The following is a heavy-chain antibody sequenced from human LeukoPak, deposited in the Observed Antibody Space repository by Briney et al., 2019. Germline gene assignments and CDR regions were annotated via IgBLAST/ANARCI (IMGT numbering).Heavy chain of an antibody. J-gene: IGHJ4*02. CDR1: GFTFSSYS. Sequence: PGGSLRLSCAASGFTFSSYSMNWVRQAPGKGLEWVSSISSSSSYIYYADSVKGRFTISRDNAKNSLYLQMNSLRAEDTAVYYCARVLRSQQLVHFDYWGQGTLVTVSS. V-gene: IGHV3-21*04. CDR2: ISSSSSYI. D-gene: IGHD6-13*01. CDR3: ARVLRSQQLVHFDY.